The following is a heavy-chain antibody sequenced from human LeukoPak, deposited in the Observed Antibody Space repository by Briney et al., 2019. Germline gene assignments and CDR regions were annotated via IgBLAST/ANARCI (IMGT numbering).Heavy chain of an antibody. CDR3: ARPLYYYDSSGYLY. V-gene: IGHV4-39*01. CDR2: IYYSGST. Sequence: SETPSLTCTVSGGSISSSSYYWGWIRQPPGKGLGWIGSIYYSGSTYYNPSLKSRVTISVDTSKNQFSLKLSSVTAADTAVYYCARPLYYYDSSGYLYWGQGTLVTVSS. D-gene: IGHD3-22*01. J-gene: IGHJ4*02. CDR1: GGSISSSSYY.